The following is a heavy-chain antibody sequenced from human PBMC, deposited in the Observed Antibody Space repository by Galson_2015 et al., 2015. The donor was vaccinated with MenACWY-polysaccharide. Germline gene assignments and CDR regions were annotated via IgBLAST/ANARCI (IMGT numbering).Heavy chain of an antibody. Sequence: SLRLSCAASGFTFSSYSMNWVRQAPGKGLEWVSSISSSSSYIYYADSVKGRFTISRDNAKNSLYLQMNSLRAEDTAVYYCARPPRASHLYSSGWYDSAYFDYWGQGTLVTVSS. V-gene: IGHV3-21*01. D-gene: IGHD6-19*01. CDR1: GFTFSSYS. CDR3: ARPPRASHLYSSGWYDSAYFDY. CDR2: ISSSSSYI. J-gene: IGHJ4*02.